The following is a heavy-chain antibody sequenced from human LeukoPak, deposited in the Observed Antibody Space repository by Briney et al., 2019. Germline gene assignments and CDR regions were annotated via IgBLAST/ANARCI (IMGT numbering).Heavy chain of an antibody. Sequence: GGSLRLSCAASGFAFNSQTMSWVRQAPGKGLEWVASIKEEEIEIHYVDSVKGRFTISRDNAKDSLYLQMNSLRAEDTAVYYCARVHKYDFWSGYYPQNFDYWGQGTLVTVSS. J-gene: IGHJ4*02. CDR3: ARVHKYDFWSGYYPQNFDY. CDR2: IKEEEIEI. D-gene: IGHD3-3*01. V-gene: IGHV3-7*03. CDR1: GFAFNSQT.